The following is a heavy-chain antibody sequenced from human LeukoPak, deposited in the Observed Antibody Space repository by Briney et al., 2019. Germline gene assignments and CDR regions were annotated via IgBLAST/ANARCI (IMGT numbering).Heavy chain of an antibody. Sequence: AGGSLRLSCAASEFTFSSYAMHWVRQAPGKGLEWVAFIRYDGSNKYYADSVKGRFTISRDNSKNTLYLQMNSLRAEDTAVYYCAKGLGYYDSSGYYGVGDWGQGTLVTVSS. CDR3: AKGLGYYDSSGYYGVGD. D-gene: IGHD3-22*01. CDR1: EFTFSSYA. V-gene: IGHV3-30*02. J-gene: IGHJ4*02. CDR2: IRYDGSNK.